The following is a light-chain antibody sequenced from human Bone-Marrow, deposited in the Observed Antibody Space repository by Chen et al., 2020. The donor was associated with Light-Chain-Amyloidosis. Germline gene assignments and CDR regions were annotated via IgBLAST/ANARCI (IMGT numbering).Light chain of an antibody. CDR3: QQYYSIPVT. J-gene: IGKJ4*01. CDR2: WAS. CDR1: QSVFYSSNSKNY. Sequence: DIVMTQSPASWSVSLGERATINCKSSQSVFYSSNSKNYLAWYQQRPGQPPKLLIYWASTRESGVPDRFSGGGSGTDFTLTISSLQAEDVAAYYCQQYYSIPVTFGGGTKVEIK. V-gene: IGKV4-1*01.